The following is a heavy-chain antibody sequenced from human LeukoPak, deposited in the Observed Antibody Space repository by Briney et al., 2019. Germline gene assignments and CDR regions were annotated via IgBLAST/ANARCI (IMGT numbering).Heavy chain of an antibody. J-gene: IGHJ6*02. CDR1: GYTFTSYG. CDR3: ARDGSVTTMSYYYYYGMDV. D-gene: IGHD4-11*01. CDR2: ISAYNGNT. Sequence: ASVKVSCKASGYTFTSYGISWVRQAPGQGLEWMGWISAYNGNTNYAQKLQGRVTMTTDTSTSTAYMELRSLRSDDTAVYYCARDGSVTTMSYYYYYGMDVWGQGTTVTVSS. V-gene: IGHV1-18*01.